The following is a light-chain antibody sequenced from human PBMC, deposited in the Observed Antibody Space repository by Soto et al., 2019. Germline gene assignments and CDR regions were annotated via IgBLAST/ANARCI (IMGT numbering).Light chain of an antibody. Sequence: QSGLTQPASVSGTPEQSITISCTGTSSDVGSYNYVSWYQQHPGKAPKLMIYEVSDRPSGISSRFSGSKSGNTASLTISGLQTEDEADYYCSSYTSSSTLFGTGTKVTVL. J-gene: IGLJ1*01. CDR1: SSDVGSYNY. CDR3: SSYTSSSTL. CDR2: EVS. V-gene: IGLV2-14*01.